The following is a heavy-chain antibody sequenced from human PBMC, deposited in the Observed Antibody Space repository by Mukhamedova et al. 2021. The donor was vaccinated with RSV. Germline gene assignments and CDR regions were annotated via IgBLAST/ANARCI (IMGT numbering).Heavy chain of an antibody. D-gene: IGHD4-17*01. CDR2: IIPIFGTA. V-gene: IGHV1-69*01. CDR3: ARRNTVTTFGYYYMDV. Sequence: WMGGIIPIFGTANYAQKFQGRVTITADESTSTAYMELSSLRSEDTAVYYCARRNTVTTFGYYYMDVWGKGTTVTVSS. J-gene: IGHJ6*03.